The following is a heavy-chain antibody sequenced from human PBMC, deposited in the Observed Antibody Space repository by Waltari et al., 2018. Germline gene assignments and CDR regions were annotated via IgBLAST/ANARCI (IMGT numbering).Heavy chain of an antibody. V-gene: IGHV3-21*01. D-gene: IGHD2-15*01. J-gene: IGHJ5*02. CDR2: ISSSSSYI. Sequence: EVQLVESGGGLVKPGGSLRLSCAASGFTFSSYSMNWVRQSPGKGLEWVSSISSSSSYIYYADSVKDRFTISRDNAKNSLYLQMNSLRAEDTAVYYCARGVICSGGSCYARWFDPWGQGTLVTVSS. CDR3: ARGVICSGGSCYARWFDP. CDR1: GFTFSSYS.